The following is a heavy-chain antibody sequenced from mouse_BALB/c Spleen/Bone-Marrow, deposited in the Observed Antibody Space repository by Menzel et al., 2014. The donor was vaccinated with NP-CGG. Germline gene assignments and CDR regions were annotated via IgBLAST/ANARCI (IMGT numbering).Heavy chain of an antibody. V-gene: IGHV2-9*02. CDR1: GFSLTNYG. J-gene: IGHJ3*01. CDR3: ASYYRYDGAY. Sequence: VQLQQSGPGLVAPSQSLSITRTVSGFSLTNYGVHRVRQPTGKGLEWLGVIWAGGSTNYNSALVSRLTISKDNSKSQVFLKMSSLQTDDTAMYYCASYYRYDGAYWGQGTLVTVSA. CDR2: IWAGGST. D-gene: IGHD2-14*01.